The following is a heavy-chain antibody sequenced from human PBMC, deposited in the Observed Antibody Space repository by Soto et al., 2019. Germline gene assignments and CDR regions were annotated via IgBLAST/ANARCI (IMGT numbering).Heavy chain of an antibody. CDR3: ARDLPPVDN. CDR2: ISAYNGNT. Sequence: QIQLVQSGAEVKKPGASVKVSCKASGYTFSSYHITWVRQAPGQGLEWMGWISAYNGNTNYAQNLQGRVTMTTDPSTSTAYMELRSLSSDDTAVYYCARDLPPVDNGGQGSRVTVSS. J-gene: IGHJ4*02. V-gene: IGHV1-18*01. CDR1: GYTFSSYH.